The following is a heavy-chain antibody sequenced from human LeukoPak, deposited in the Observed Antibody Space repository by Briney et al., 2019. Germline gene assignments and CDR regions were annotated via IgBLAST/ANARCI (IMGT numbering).Heavy chain of an antibody. Sequence: GGSLRLSCAASGFTFSDYYMSWIRQAPGKGLEWVSYISSSGSTIYYADSAKGRFTISRDNAKNSLYLQMNSLRAEDTAVYYCARDRYDFWSGDTKTEDDAFDIWGQGTMVTVSS. CDR2: ISSSGSTI. D-gene: IGHD3-3*01. CDR3: ARDRYDFWSGDTKTEDDAFDI. CDR1: GFTFSDYY. J-gene: IGHJ3*02. V-gene: IGHV3-11*04.